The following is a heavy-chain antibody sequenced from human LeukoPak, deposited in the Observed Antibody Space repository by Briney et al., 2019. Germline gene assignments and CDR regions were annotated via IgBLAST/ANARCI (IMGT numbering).Heavy chain of an antibody. D-gene: IGHD3-10*01. Sequence: GASVKVSCKASGYTFTVYYMHWVRQAPGQGLEWMGWINPNSGGTNYAQKIQGRVTMTRDTSISTAYMELSRLRSDDTAVYYCARGRGDGSGSYIYWGQGTLVTVSS. J-gene: IGHJ4*02. CDR1: GYTFTVYY. CDR2: INPNSGGT. V-gene: IGHV1-2*02. CDR3: ARGRGDGSGSYIY.